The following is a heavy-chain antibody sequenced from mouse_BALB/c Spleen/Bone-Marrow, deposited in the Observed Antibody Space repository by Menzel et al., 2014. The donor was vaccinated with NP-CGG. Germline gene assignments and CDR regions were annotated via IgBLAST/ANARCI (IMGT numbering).Heavy chain of an antibody. D-gene: IGHD2-4*01. CDR2: IGSSGGT. CDR3: ARVSFYRGDDYDTHPAFGL. J-gene: IGHJ3*02. V-gene: IGHV5-6-5*01. Sequence: EESGGRLVTPGTPLTLTCTVSGFSLSNYAMSWVRQAPGKGLEWIGVIGSSGGTYYANWAKGRFTISXTSTTVDLKITSPTTEDPGTYFCARVSFYRGDDYDTHPAFGLWGQGTLVTVS. CDR1: GFSLSNYA.